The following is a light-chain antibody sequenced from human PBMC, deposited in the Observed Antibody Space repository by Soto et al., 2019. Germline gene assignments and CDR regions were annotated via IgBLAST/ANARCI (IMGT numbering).Light chain of an antibody. CDR2: AAS. CDR3: KKYNNWPPWT. J-gene: IGKJ1*01. Sequence: DIQMTQSPSSLSASVGGGFTITVRASQSISSYLNWYKQKPWKAPKLLIYAASSLQSGVPSRFSGSGSGTDLTLTISSLKSEDFAVYYCKKYNNWPPWTFGQGTKVE. CDR1: QSISSY. V-gene: IGKV1-39*02.